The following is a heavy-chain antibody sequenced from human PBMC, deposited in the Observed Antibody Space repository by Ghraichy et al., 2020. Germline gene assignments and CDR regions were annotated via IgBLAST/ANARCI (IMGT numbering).Heavy chain of an antibody. D-gene: IGHD3-22*01. J-gene: IGHJ2*01. V-gene: IGHV4-59*01. Sequence: SETLSLTCTVSGGSISSYYWSWIRQPPGKGLEWIGYIYYSGSTNYNPSLKSRVTISVDTSKNQFSLKLSSVTAADTAVYYCARGDTYYYDSSGYFNWYFDLWGRGTLVTVSS. CDR3: ARGDTYYYDSSGYFNWYFDL. CDR1: GGSISSYY. CDR2: IYYSGST.